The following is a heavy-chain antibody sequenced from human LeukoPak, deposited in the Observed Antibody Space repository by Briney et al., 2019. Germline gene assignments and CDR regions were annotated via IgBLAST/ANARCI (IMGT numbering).Heavy chain of an antibody. Sequence: GGSLRLSCAASGFTFRKHWMHWVRQTPGKGLVWVSRISSDGSSTTYADSVKGRFTISRDNAKNTLYLQMNNLRAEDTAMYYCARDQRVTGRPDIDYWGQGTLVIVSS. V-gene: IGHV3-74*03. CDR3: ARDQRVTGRPDIDY. CDR2: ISSDGSST. D-gene: IGHD6-6*01. CDR1: GFTFRKHW. J-gene: IGHJ4*02.